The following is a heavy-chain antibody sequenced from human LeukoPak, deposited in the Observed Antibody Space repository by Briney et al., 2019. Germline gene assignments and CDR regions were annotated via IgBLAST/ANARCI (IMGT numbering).Heavy chain of an antibody. CDR3: AKEGRFSRSTAAIPIGPPYGMDV. Sequence: PGRSLRLSCAASGLTFSSYGMHCVRQAPGKGLEWVAVISYDGSNKYYADSVKGRFTISRDNSKNTLYLQMNSLRAEDTAVYYCAKEGRFSRSTAAIPIGPPYGMDVWGQGTTVTVSS. D-gene: IGHD2-2*01. CDR1: GLTFSSYG. CDR2: ISYDGSNK. J-gene: IGHJ6*02. V-gene: IGHV3-30*18.